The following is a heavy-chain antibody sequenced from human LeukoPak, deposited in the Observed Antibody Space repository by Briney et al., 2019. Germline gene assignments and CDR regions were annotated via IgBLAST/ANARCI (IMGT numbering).Heavy chain of an antibody. V-gene: IGHV4-39*01. CDR1: GGSISSYY. Sequence: SETLSLTCTVSGGSISSYYWSWIRQPPGKGLEWIGSIYYSGSTYYNPSLKSRVTISVDTSKNQFSLKLSSVTAADTAVYYCARGQLVDFDYWGQGTLVTVSS. D-gene: IGHD6-6*01. J-gene: IGHJ4*02. CDR2: IYYSGST. CDR3: ARGQLVDFDY.